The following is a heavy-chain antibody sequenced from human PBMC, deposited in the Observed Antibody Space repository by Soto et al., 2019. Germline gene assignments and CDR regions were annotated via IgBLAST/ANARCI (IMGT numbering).Heavy chain of an antibody. D-gene: IGHD4-17*01. CDR2: IWYNGSDK. J-gene: IGHJ6*02. Sequence: GSLRLSCAASGFTFSSYGMHWVRQAPGKGLEWVAVIWYNGSDKKYADSVKGRFTISRDNSEKTLYLQMNSLSAEDTAVYYCAKDYGDWTGLYYYGMDAWGQGTTVTVSS. CDR3: AKDYGDWTGLYYYGMDA. CDR1: GFTFSSYG. V-gene: IGHV3-33*06.